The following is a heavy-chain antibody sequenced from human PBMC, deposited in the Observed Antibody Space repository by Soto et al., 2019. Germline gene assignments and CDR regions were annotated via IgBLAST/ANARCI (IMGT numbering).Heavy chain of an antibody. Sequence: EVQLVESGGDLVQPGGSLRLSCAASGFAFSSYWMHWVRQAPGKGLVWVSRIKFDGSSTSYADSVRGRFTISRDNAKNTVYLQMNRLRAEDTALYYCGRGIRNYYGVDVWGQGTTITVSS. D-gene: IGHD5-18*01. J-gene: IGHJ6*02. CDR1: GFAFSSYW. CDR2: IKFDGSST. V-gene: IGHV3-74*01. CDR3: GRGIRNYYGVDV.